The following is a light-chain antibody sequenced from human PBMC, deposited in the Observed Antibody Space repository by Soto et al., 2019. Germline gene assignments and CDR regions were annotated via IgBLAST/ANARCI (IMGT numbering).Light chain of an antibody. V-gene: IGLV2-11*01. J-gene: IGLJ1*01. CDR3: CSFAGTTSFV. Sequence: QSVLTQPRSVSGSPGQSVTISCTGTSSDVGGHNYVSWYQQHPGKAPKLIIFDVTKRPSGVPDRFSASRTGNTASLTISGLQAEDEADYYCCSFAGTTSFVFGTGTKVTGL. CDR1: SSDVGGHNY. CDR2: DVT.